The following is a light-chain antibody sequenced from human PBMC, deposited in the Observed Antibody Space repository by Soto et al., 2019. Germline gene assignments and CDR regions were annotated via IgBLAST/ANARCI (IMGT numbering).Light chain of an antibody. Sequence: QAVVTQPPSVSGAPGQRVTISCTGSSSNIGTFDVHWYQQLPGTAPKVLIYANTHRPSGVPDRFSASKSGTSASLAITGLQAEDEADYHCQSYDDSLTGVVVFGGGTQLTVL. CDR2: ANT. CDR1: SSNIGTFD. V-gene: IGLV1-40*01. J-gene: IGLJ3*02. CDR3: QSYDDSLTGVVV.